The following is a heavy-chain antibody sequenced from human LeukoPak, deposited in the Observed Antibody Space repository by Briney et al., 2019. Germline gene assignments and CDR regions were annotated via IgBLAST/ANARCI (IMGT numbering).Heavy chain of an antibody. D-gene: IGHD3-10*01. CDR3: AKGKNTGSYLSHVDY. CDR2: ISWDSGSI. CDR1: GFTFDDYA. Sequence: GGSLRLSCAASGFTFDDYAMHWVRQAPGKGLEWVSGISWDSGSIGYADSVKGRFTISRDNAKNSLYLQMNSLRTEDTALYYCAKGKNTGSYLSHVDYWGQGTLVTVSS. V-gene: IGHV3-9*01. J-gene: IGHJ4*02.